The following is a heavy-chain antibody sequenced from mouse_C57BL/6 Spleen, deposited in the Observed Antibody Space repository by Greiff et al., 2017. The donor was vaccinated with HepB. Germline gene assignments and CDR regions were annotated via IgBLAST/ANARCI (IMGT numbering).Heavy chain of an antibody. V-gene: IGHV5-4*01. CDR1: GFTFSSYA. CDR2: ISDGGSYT. CDR3: ARDTSDGNGNYYYAMDY. D-gene: IGHD2-1*01. J-gene: IGHJ4*01. Sequence: EVQLVESGGGLVKPGGSLKLSCAASGFTFSSYAMPWVRQTPEKRLEWVATISDGGSYTYYPDNVKGRFTISRDNAKNKLYLQMSSLKSEDTAMYYCARDTSDGNGNYYYAMDYWGQGTSVTVSS.